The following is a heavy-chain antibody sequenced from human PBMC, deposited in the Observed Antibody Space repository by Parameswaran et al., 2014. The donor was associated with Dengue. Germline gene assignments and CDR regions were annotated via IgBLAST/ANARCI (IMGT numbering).Heavy chain of an antibody. J-gene: IGHJ6*03. CDR2: IYSSGSTV. D-gene: IGHD3-22*01. CDR3: ARVKGHYSYDTGGPYSYFSYMDV. V-gene: IGHV3-48*03. Sequence: KWIRQPQEGLEWVSYIYSSGSTVYYADSVKGRFTISRDNGKNSLYLQMSSLRAEDTAVYYCARVKGHYSYDTGGPYSYFSYMDVWGKGTTVTVSS.